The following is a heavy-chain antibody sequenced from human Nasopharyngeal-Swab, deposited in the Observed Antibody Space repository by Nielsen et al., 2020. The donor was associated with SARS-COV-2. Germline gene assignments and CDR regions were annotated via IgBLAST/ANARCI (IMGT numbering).Heavy chain of an antibody. Sequence: WVRQAPGQGLEWMGQINPNSGGTHYAQKFQGRATMTRDTSISTAYMELSRLRSDDTAVYYCARERVEVCSGGSCPAYNWFDPWGQGTLVTVSS. CDR3: ARERVEVCSGGSCPAYNWFDP. V-gene: IGHV1-2*06. J-gene: IGHJ5*02. CDR2: INPNSGGT. D-gene: IGHD2-15*01.